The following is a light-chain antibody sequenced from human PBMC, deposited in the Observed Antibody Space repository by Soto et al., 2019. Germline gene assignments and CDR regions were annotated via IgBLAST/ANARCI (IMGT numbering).Light chain of an antibody. J-gene: IGLJ3*02. CDR2: TTN. CDR3: LVYYGGAQLV. CDR1: TGAVTSGNY. Sequence: QTVVTQEPSLTVSPGGTVTLTCTSSTGAVTSGNYPSWFQQKPGQPPTTLIYTTNSKHSWTPARFSGSLLGGKAALTLSGAQPEDEADYYCLVYYGGAQLVFGGGTKLTVL. V-gene: IGLV7-43*01.